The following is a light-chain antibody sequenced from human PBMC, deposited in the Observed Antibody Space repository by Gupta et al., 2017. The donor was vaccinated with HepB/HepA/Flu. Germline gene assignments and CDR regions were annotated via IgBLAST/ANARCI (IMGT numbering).Light chain of an antibody. CDR1: QSISSW. CDR3: QRYKNSWYT. CDR2: NAS. V-gene: IGKV1-5*03. J-gene: IGKJ2*01. Sequence: QKIPPPSALSASVGHTVTITCRANQSISSWLAWYQQRPGKAPKLLIYNASYLQTGVPSKSSGSGSGTEFTLTINSLPPDDFASYFCQRYKNSWYTF.